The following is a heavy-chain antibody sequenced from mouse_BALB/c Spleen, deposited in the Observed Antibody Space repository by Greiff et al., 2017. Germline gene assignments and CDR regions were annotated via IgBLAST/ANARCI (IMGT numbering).Heavy chain of an antibody. CDR2: IDPENGNT. Sequence: VQLQQSGAELVRPGALVKLSCKASGFNIKDYYMHWVKQRPEQGLEWIGWIDPENGNTIYDPKFQGKASITADTSSNTAYLQLSSLTSEDTAVYYCARRGGNYFFYAMDYWGQGTSVTVSS. J-gene: IGHJ4*01. V-gene: IGHV14-1*02. CDR1: GFNIKDYY. CDR3: ARRGGNYFFYAMDY. D-gene: IGHD2-1*01.